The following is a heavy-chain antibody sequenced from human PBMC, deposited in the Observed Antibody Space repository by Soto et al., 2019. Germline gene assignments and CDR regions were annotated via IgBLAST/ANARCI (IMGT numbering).Heavy chain of an antibody. CDR3: ASTLGILTGYSFDY. D-gene: IGHD3-9*01. Sequence: PSETLSLTCAVSGGSISSSNWWSWVRQPPGKGLEWIGEIYHSGSTNYNPSLKSRVTISVDKSKNQFSLKLSSVTAADTAVYYCASTLGILTGYSFDYWGQGTLVTVSS. CDR1: GGSISSSNW. CDR2: IYHSGST. V-gene: IGHV4-4*02. J-gene: IGHJ4*02.